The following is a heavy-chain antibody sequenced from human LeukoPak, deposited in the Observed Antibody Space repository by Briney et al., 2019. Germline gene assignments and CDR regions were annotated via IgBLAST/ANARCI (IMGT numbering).Heavy chain of an antibody. V-gene: IGHV3-23*01. CDR2: ISGSGGST. J-gene: IGHJ6*02. D-gene: IGHD3-3*01. Sequence: PGGSLRLSCAASGFTFSSYAMSWVRQAPGKGLEWVSAISGSGGSTYYADSVKGRFTISRDNSKNTLYLQMNSLRAEDTAVYYCARDRDYDFWSGYPPHYYGMDVWGQGTTVTVSS. CDR1: GFTFSSYA. CDR3: ARDRDYDFWSGYPPHYYGMDV.